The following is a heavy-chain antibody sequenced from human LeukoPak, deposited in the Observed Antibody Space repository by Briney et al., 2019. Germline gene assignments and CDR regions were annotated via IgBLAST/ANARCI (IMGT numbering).Heavy chain of an antibody. J-gene: IGHJ4*02. CDR2: IKDDGTEK. Sequence: PGGSLRLSCVVSGSSFNIYWMNWVRQTPGKGLEWVASIKDDGTEKYYVDSVRGRFTISRDNAEKSLSLQMNSLKVEDTGIYYCTIGHYDGNMWGRGTLVTVSS. D-gene: IGHD4-17*01. V-gene: IGHV3-7*01. CDR1: GSSFNIYW. CDR3: TIGHYDGNM.